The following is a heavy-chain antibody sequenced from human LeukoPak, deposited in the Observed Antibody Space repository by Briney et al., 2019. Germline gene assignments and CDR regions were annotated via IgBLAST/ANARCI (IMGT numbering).Heavy chain of an antibody. V-gene: IGHV1-2*02. Sequence: GASVKVSCKACGYSFTGYCIHWLRQAPGQGPEWMGWFNANSGGTNYAQKFQGRVTMTRDTSISIACMELGRLRSDDTTVYYCARLVHNYYYYYMDVWGKGTTVTVSS. J-gene: IGHJ6*03. D-gene: IGHD2-8*02. CDR3: ARLVHNYYYYYMDV. CDR2: FNANSGGT. CDR1: GYSFTGYC.